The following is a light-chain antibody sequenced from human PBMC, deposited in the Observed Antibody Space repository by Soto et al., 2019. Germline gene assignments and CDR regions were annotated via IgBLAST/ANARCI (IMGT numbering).Light chain of an antibody. V-gene: IGKV3-20*01. CDR2: GAS. J-gene: IGKJ3*01. CDR3: QQYCSSPLFT. Sequence: EIVLTQSPGTLSLSPGERATLSCRASQSVSSNYLAWYQQKPGQAPRLLIYGASSRATGIPDRFSGSGSGTDFTLSISRLEPEDFAVYYCQQYCSSPLFTFGPGTKVEIK. CDR1: QSVSSNY.